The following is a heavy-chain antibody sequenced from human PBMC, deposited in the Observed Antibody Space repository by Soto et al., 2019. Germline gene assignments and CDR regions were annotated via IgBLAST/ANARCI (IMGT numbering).Heavy chain of an antibody. V-gene: IGHV4-4*02. Sequence: QVQLRESGPGLVKPSGTLSLTCAVSGGSISSSNWWSWVRQPPGKGLEWIGEIYHSGSTNYNPSLKSRVTIAVDKSKTQCSLKLSSVTAADTAVYYCARSPHCSGGSCYYWYFDLWGRGTLVTVSS. J-gene: IGHJ2*01. CDR2: IYHSGST. D-gene: IGHD2-15*01. CDR3: ARSPHCSGGSCYYWYFDL. CDR1: GGSISSSNW.